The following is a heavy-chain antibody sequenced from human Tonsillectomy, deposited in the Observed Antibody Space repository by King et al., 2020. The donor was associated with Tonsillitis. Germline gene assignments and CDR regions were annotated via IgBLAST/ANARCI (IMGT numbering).Heavy chain of an antibody. CDR3: ARGGHYNDSSVLDS. CDR2: IYYSGST. CDR1: GGSISSHY. D-gene: IGHD3-22*01. J-gene: IGHJ4*02. V-gene: IGHV4-59*11. Sequence: QLQESGPGLVKPSETLSLTCTVSGGSISSHYWSWIRQPPGKGLEWSGYIYYSGSTNYNPSLKSRVTISVATSNNRFSLKLNSVTAADTAVYFCARGGHYNDSSVLDSWGPGTLGTASS.